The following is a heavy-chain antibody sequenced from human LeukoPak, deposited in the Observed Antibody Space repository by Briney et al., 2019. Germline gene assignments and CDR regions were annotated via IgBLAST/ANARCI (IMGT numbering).Heavy chain of an antibody. CDR3: ARFHTWGILIGAFDI. V-gene: IGHV3-33*01. D-gene: IGHD6-13*01. CDR2: IWYDGSNK. J-gene: IGHJ3*02. CDR1: GFTFSSYG. Sequence: PGGSLRLSCAASGFTFSSYGMHWVRQAPGKGLEWVAVIWYDGSNKYYADSVKGRFTISRDNSKNTLYLQMNSLRAEDTAVYYCARFHTWGILIGAFDIWGQGTMVTVSS.